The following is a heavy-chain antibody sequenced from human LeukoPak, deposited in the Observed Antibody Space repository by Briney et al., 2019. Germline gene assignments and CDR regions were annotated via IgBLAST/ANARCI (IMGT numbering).Heavy chain of an antibody. CDR2: IKEDGSQT. V-gene: IGHV3-7*01. CDR3: ARDRGWFAHDY. CDR1: GFTFSSSW. Sequence: GGSLRLSCVVSGFTFSSSWMSWVRQAPGKGLEWVANIKEDGSQTSYVDSVKGRFTISRDNAKNSLYMQLNSLRAEDTAVYYCARDRGWFAHDYWGQGTLVTVSS. D-gene: IGHD3-10*01. J-gene: IGHJ4*02.